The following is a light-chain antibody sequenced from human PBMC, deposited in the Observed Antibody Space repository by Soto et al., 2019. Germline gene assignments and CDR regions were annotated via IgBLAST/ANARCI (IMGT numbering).Light chain of an antibody. CDR3: QQYNSYSPET. CDR2: DAS. J-gene: IGKJ1*01. V-gene: IGKV1-5*01. Sequence: DIQMPQSPSTLSASVGDRVTITCRASQSISSWLAWYQQKPGKAPKLLIYDASSLESGVPSRFSGSGSGTEFTLTISSVQPDDFATYCCQQYNSYSPETFGQGTKVDIK. CDR1: QSISSW.